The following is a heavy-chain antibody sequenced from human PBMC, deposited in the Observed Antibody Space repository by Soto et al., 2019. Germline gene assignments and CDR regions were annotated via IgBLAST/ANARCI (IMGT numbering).Heavy chain of an antibody. J-gene: IGHJ4*02. CDR3: ARALPNYDSSGYPEDY. CDR2: IIPIFGTA. V-gene: IGHV1-69*13. D-gene: IGHD3-22*01. CDR1: GGTFSSYA. Sequence: ASVKVSCKASGGTFSSYAISWVRQAPGQGLEWMGGIIPIFGTANYAQKFQGRVTITADESTSTAYMELSSLRSEDTAVYYCARALPNYDSSGYPEDYWGQGTLVTVSS.